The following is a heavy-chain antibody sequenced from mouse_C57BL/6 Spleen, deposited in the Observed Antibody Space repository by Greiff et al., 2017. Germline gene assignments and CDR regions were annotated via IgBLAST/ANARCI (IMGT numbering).Heavy chain of an antibody. Sequence: VQLVESGPGLVQPSQSLSITCTVSGFSLTSYGVHWVRQSPGKGLEWLGVIWSGGSTDYNAAFISRLSISKDNSKSQVFFKMNSLQADDTAIYYCARTGGLTVVAPFDYWGQGTTLTVSS. V-gene: IGHV2-2*01. CDR3: ARTGGLTVVAPFDY. D-gene: IGHD1-1*01. CDR1: GFSLTSYG. J-gene: IGHJ2*01. CDR2: IWSGGST.